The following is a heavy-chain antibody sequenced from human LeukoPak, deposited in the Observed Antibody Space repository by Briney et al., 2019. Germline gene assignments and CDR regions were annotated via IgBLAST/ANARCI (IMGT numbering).Heavy chain of an antibody. Sequence: GGSLRLSCAASGFTFSSYSMNWVRQAPGKGLEWVSSISSSSSYIYYADSVKGRFTISRDNAKNSLYLQMNSLRAEDTAVYYCAKSGGVTTTLGYWGQGTLVTVSS. CDR1: GFTFSSYS. CDR2: ISSSSSYI. J-gene: IGHJ4*02. CDR3: AKSGGVTTTLGY. D-gene: IGHD4-17*01. V-gene: IGHV3-21*01.